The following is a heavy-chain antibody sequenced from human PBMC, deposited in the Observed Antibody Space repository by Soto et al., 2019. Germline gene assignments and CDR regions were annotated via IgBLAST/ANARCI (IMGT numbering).Heavy chain of an antibody. J-gene: IGHJ6*02. Sequence: GGSLRLSCAASGFTFSSHAMHWVRQAPGKGLEWVAVISYDGSNKYYADSVKGRFTISRDNSKNTLYLQMNSLRAEDTAVYYCARALYGSGSSGMDVWGQGTTVTVSS. CDR2: ISYDGSNK. D-gene: IGHD3-10*01. CDR1: GFTFSSHA. V-gene: IGHV3-30-3*01. CDR3: ARALYGSGSSGMDV.